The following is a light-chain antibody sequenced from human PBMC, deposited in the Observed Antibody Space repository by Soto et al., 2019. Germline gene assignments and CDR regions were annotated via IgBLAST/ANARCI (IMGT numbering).Light chain of an antibody. CDR3: QSYDSSQSGSV. CDR2: GNT. V-gene: IGLV1-40*01. Sequence: QSVLTQPPSVSGAPGQRVTLSCTGSSSNIGAGYDVHWYQQLPGTAPKLLIYGNTNRPSGVPDRFSGSKSGTSASLAITGLQAEDEADYYCQSYDSSQSGSVFGGGTKLTVL. J-gene: IGLJ2*01. CDR1: SSNIGAGYD.